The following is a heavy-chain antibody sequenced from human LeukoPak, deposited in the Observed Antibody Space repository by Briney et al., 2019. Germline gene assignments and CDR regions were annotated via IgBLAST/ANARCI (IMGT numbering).Heavy chain of an antibody. CDR3: ARREIAVAGPLNWFDP. CDR2: IYYSGST. J-gene: IGHJ5*02. D-gene: IGHD6-19*01. CDR1: GGSISSGDYY. V-gene: IGHV4-30-4*01. Sequence: SETLSLTCTVSGGSISSGDYYWSWIRQPPGTGLEWLGYIYYSGSTYYNPSLKSRVTISVYTSKNQFSLKLSSVTAADTAVYYCARREIAVAGPLNWFDPWGQGTLVTVSS.